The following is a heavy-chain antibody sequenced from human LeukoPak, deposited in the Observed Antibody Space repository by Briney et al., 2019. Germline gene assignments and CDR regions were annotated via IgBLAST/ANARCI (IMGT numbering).Heavy chain of an antibody. J-gene: IGHJ4*02. CDR3: TRDRFKTRIAVASLDY. Sequence: GGSLRLSCAASGFTFSSYAMHWVRQAPGKGLEWVAVISYDGSNKYYADSVKGRFTISRDNSKNTLYLQMNSLRAEDTAVYYCTRDRFKTRIAVASLDYWGQGTLVTVSS. D-gene: IGHD6-19*01. V-gene: IGHV3-30*04. CDR2: ISYDGSNK. CDR1: GFTFSSYA.